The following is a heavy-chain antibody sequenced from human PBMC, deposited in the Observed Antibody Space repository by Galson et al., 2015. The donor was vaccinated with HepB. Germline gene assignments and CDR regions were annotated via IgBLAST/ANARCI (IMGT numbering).Heavy chain of an antibody. CDR1: GFTVSSNY. CDR3: ARDRGYDSSGYLLDY. D-gene: IGHD3-22*01. CDR2: IYSGGST. J-gene: IGHJ4*02. Sequence: SLRLSCAASGFTVSSNYMSWVRQAPGKGLEWVSVIYSGGSTYYADSVKGRFTISRDNSKNTLYLQMNSLRAEDTAVYYCARDRGYDSSGYLLDYWGQGTLVTVSS. V-gene: IGHV3-53*01.